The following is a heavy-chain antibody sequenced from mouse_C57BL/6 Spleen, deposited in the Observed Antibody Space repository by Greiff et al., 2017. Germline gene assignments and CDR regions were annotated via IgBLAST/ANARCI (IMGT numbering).Heavy chain of an antibody. CDR3: AILRPFDY. Sequence: VQLQQSGAELVKPGASVKVSCKASGYTFTSYWMHWVKQRPGQGLEWIGRIHPSDSDTNYNQKFKGKATLTVEKSSSTAYMQLSSLTSEDSAVYYCAILRPFDYWGQGTTLTVSS. J-gene: IGHJ2*01. CDR1: GYTFTSYW. V-gene: IGHV1-74*01. CDR2: IHPSDSDT. D-gene: IGHD1-2*01.